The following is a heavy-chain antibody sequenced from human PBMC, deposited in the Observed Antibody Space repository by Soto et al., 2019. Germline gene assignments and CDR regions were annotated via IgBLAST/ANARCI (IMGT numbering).Heavy chain of an antibody. J-gene: IGHJ4*02. Sequence: ASVKVSCKASGYTFTGYYMHWVRQAPGQGLEWMGWINPNSGGTNYAQKFQGWVTMTRDTSISTAYMELSRLRSDDTAVYYCAGSRYYYESSGYSYWGQGTLGSVSS. CDR2: INPNSGGT. D-gene: IGHD3-22*01. CDR1: GYTFTGYY. V-gene: IGHV1-2*04. CDR3: AGSRYYYESSGYSY.